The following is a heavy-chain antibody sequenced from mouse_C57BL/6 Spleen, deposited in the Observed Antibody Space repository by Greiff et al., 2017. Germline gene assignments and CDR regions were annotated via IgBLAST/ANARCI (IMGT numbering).Heavy chain of an antibody. CDR1: GYTFTSYG. J-gene: IGHJ1*03. CDR3: AREGGSNWYFDV. V-gene: IGHV1-81*01. Sequence: QVQLKESGAELARPGASVKLSCKASGYTFTSYGISWVKQRTGQGLEWIGEIYPRSGNTYYNEKFKGKATLTADKSSSTAYMELRSLTSEDSAGYFCAREGGSNWYFDVWGTGTTVTVSS. CDR2: IYPRSGNT.